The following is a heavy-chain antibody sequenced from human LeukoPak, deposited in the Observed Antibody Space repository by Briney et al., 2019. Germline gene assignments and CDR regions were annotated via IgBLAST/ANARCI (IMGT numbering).Heavy chain of an antibody. CDR3: ARGVEPLAANTLAY. J-gene: IGHJ4*02. V-gene: IGHV3-53*01. CDR1: GFTVITND. D-gene: IGHD1-14*01. CDR2: LYGDGNT. Sequence: GGSLRLSCAASGFTVITNDMTWVRQAPGKGLEWVSVLYGDGNTKYADSVQGRFIISRDNSKNTLYLEMNSLRHDDTAVYYCARGVEPLAANTLAYWGQGTLVTVSS.